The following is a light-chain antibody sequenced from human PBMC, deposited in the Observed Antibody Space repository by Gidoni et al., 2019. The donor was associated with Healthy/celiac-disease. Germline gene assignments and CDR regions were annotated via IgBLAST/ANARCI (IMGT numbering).Light chain of an antibody. Sequence: DIQMTQSPSSLSASVGDRVTITCRASKSISSYLIWYQQKPGKAPKLLIYAASSLQSGVPSRFSGSGSGTDFTLTISSLQPEDFATYYCQQSYSTPITFGQGTRLEIK. V-gene: IGKV1-39*01. CDR2: AAS. CDR3: QQSYSTPIT. CDR1: KSISSY. J-gene: IGKJ5*01.